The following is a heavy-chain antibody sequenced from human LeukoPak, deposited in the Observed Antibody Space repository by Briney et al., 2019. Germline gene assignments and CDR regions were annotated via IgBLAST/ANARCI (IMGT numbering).Heavy chain of an antibody. Sequence: GGSLRLSCAASGFTFSSYSMNWVRQAPDKGLEWVAFIRYDGSRKYYADSVKGRFTISRDNSRNTLYLQMNSLRVEDTAMYYCAKVSLNMVNDAFDIWGQGTMVSVSS. D-gene: IGHD4/OR15-4a*01. CDR1: GFTFSSYS. CDR3: AKVSLNMVNDAFDI. V-gene: IGHV3-30*02. CDR2: IRYDGSRK. J-gene: IGHJ3*02.